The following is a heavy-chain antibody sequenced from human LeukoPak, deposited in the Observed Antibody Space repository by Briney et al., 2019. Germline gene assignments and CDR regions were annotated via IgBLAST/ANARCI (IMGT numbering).Heavy chain of an antibody. CDR1: GFTFSSYA. Sequence: GGSLRLSCSASGFTFSSYAMHWVRQAPGKGLEYVSAISSNGGSTYYADSVKGRFTISRDNSKNTLYLQMNSLRAEDTAVYYCAKDLVRCSGGSCYAYYYDSSGYYPFDYWGQGTLVTVSS. D-gene: IGHD3-22*01. CDR3: AKDLVRCSGGSCYAYYYDSSGYYPFDY. V-gene: IGHV3-64*04. J-gene: IGHJ4*02. CDR2: ISSNGGST.